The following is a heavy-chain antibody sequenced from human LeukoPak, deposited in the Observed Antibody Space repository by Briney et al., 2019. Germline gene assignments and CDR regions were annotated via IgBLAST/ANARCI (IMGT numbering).Heavy chain of an antibody. D-gene: IGHD5-12*01. V-gene: IGHV3-48*02. J-gene: IGHJ4*02. Sequence: GGSLRLSCAASGFTFSDYNMNWVRQAPGKGLEWVSYISGGSSIIYYADSVKGRFTISRDNAKNSLILQMNSLRDEDTAVYYCARAVSGYAFDYWGQGTLVTVSS. CDR2: ISGGSSII. CDR1: GFTFSDYN. CDR3: ARAVSGYAFDY.